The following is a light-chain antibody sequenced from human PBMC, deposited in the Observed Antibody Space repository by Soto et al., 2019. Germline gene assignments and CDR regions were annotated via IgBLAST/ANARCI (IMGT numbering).Light chain of an antibody. CDR1: QSVSSY. Sequence: EIVLTQSPGTLSLSPGERATLSCRASQSVSSYLAWYQQKPGQAPRLLIYDASSRATGIPARFSGSGSGTDFTLTISSLEPEDFAVYYCQQRSNWPPKWTFGQGTKVDIK. V-gene: IGKV3-11*01. CDR2: DAS. CDR3: QQRSNWPPKWT. J-gene: IGKJ1*01.